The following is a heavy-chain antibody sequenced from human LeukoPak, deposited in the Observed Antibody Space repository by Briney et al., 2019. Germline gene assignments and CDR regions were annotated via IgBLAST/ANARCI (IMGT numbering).Heavy chain of an antibody. CDR3: AKPRGTYYYDSSGYFDY. Sequence: SGGSLRLSCAASGFTFSSYGMHWVRQAPGKGLEWVAVISYDGSNKYYADSVKGRFTISRDNSKNTLYLQMNSLRAGDTAVYYCAKPRGTYYYDSSGYFDYWGQGTLVTVSS. V-gene: IGHV3-30*18. CDR1: GFTFSSYG. CDR2: ISYDGSNK. J-gene: IGHJ4*02. D-gene: IGHD3-22*01.